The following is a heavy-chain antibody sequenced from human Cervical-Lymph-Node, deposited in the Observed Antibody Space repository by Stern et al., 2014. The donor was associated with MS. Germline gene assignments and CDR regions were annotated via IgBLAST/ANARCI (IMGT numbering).Heavy chain of an antibody. D-gene: IGHD5-18*01. CDR1: GGSISSYY. CDR2: IYYSGST. Sequence: QVQLQESGPGLVKPSETLSLTCTVSGGSISSYYWSWIRQPPGKGLEWIGYIYYSGSTNYNPSLKSRVTISVDTSKNQFSLKLSSVTAADTAVYYCATGGYSYGLFDYWAQGTLVTVSS. J-gene: IGHJ4*02. V-gene: IGHV4-59*01. CDR3: ATGGYSYGLFDY.